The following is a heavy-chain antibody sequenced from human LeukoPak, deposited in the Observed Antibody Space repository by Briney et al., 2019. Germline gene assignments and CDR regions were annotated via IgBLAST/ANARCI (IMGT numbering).Heavy chain of an antibody. J-gene: IGHJ3*02. CDR2: ISTYDDGT. D-gene: IGHD3-10*01. CDR3: ARDFLPPVSGQYVDVFDI. CDR1: GYTFTSCG. V-gene: IGHV1-18*01. Sequence: AAVKVSCKAFGYTFTSCGISWVRQAPGEGLEWMGWISTYDDGTNYPQKFQGRVTLTKDTSTNTAYMELTSLRSDDTAMYYCARDFLPPVSGQYVDVFDIWGQGTMVTVSS.